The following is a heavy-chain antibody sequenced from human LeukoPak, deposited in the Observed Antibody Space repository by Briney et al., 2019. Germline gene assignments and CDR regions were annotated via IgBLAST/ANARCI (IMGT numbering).Heavy chain of an antibody. CDR3: APRGDIEHSYGYGKWFDP. CDR2: INHSGST. J-gene: IGHJ5*02. D-gene: IGHD5-18*01. V-gene: IGHV4-34*01. CDR1: GGSFSGYY. Sequence: SETLSLTCAVYGGSFSGYYWSWIRQPPGKGLQWIGEINHSGSTNYNASLKSRVTVSVDSSKNQFSLRLSSVTAADTAVYYCAPRGDIEHSYGYGKWFDPWGQGTRVTVSS.